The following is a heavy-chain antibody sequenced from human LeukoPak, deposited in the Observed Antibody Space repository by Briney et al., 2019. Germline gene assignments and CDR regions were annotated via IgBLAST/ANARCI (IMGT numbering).Heavy chain of an antibody. V-gene: IGHV1-18*04. CDR3: ARKGDSSSWFANAFGI. J-gene: IGHJ3*02. CDR2: ISAYNGNA. Sequence: ASVKVSCKASGYTFRNYGINWVRQAPGQGLEWMGWISAYNGNANYAQKLRGRVTMTTDTSTSTAYMELRSLRSDDTAVYYCARKGDSSSWFANAFGIWGQGTMVTVSS. CDR1: GYTFRNYG. D-gene: IGHD6-13*01.